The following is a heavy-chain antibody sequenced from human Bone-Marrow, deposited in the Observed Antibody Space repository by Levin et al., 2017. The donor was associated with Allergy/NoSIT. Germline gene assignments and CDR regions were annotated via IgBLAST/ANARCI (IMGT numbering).Heavy chain of an antibody. V-gene: IGHV1-2*06. J-gene: IGHJ6*02. CDR2: INPNSGGT. Sequence: GASVKVSCKASGYTFTGYYMHWVRQAPGQGLEWMGRINPNSGGTNYAQKFQGRVTMTRDTSISTAYMELSRLRSDDTAVYYCARDYSSGGGMDVWGQGTTVTVSS. CDR3: ARDYSSGGGMDV. CDR1: GYTFTGYY. D-gene: IGHD6-19*01.